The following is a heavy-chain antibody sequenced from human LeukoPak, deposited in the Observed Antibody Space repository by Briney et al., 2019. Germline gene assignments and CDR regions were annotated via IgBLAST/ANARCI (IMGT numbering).Heavy chain of an antibody. Sequence: GGSLRLSCAASGFTFGSCWMNWVRQTPGKGLEWVANINQDGSQKFYVDSVKGRFTISRDNANNSLYLQMNSLRAEDMAVYYCARLYYYDSSGSRGDFQHWGQGTLVTVSS. D-gene: IGHD3-22*01. CDR1: GFTFGSCW. CDR2: INQDGSQK. V-gene: IGHV3-7*01. J-gene: IGHJ1*01. CDR3: ARLYYYDSSGSRGDFQH.